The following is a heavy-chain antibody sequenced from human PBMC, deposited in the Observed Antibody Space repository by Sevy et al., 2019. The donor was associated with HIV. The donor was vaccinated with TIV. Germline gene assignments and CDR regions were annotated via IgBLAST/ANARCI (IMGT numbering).Heavy chain of an antibody. V-gene: IGHV3-21*01. CDR2: ISSSSSYI. CDR3: ARGGHTMVRGAYYYYGMDV. J-gene: IGHJ6*02. CDR1: GFTFSSYS. D-gene: IGHD3-10*01. Sequence: GGSLRLSCAASGFTFSSYSMNWVRQAPGKGLEWVSSISSSSSYIYYADSVKGRFTISRDNAKNSLYLQMNSLRAEDTAVYYSARGGHTMVRGAYYYYGMDVWGQGTTVTVSS.